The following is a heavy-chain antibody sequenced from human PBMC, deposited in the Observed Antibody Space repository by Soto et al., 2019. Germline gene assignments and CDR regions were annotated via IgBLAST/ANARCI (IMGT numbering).Heavy chain of an antibody. D-gene: IGHD3-10*01. CDR2: INHSGST. V-gene: IGHV4-34*01. Sequence: SETLSLTCAVYGGSFSGYYWSWIRQPPGKGLGWIGEINHSGSTNYNPSLKSRVTISVDTSKNQFSLKLSSVTAADTAVYYCARDRRLITRVRGVILWSAPWGKGTLVPVSP. CDR3: ARDRRLITRVRGVILWSAP. CDR1: GGSFSGYY. J-gene: IGHJ5*02.